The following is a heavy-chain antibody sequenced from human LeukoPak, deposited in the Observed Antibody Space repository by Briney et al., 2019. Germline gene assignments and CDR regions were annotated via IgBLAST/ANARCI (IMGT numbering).Heavy chain of an antibody. CDR3: ARVQVDTAMATHYYYGMDV. Sequence: ASVKVSCKASGYTFTSYGISWVRQAPGQGLEWMGWISAYNGNTNYAQKLQGRVTMTTDTSTSTAYMELRSLRSGDTAVYYCARVQVDTAMATHYYYGMDVWGQGTTVTVSS. CDR2: ISAYNGNT. D-gene: IGHD5-18*01. V-gene: IGHV1-18*01. CDR1: GYTFTSYG. J-gene: IGHJ6*02.